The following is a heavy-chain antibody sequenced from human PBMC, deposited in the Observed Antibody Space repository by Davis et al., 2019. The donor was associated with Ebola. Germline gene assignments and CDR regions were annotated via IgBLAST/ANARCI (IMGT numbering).Heavy chain of an antibody. J-gene: IGHJ4*02. CDR3: ASSGWFDNYFKS. CDR2: IYHSGST. Sequence: SETLSLTCTVSGYSISSGYYWGWIRQPPGKGLEWIGSIYHSGSTYYNPSLKSRVTISVDTSKNQFSLKLSSVTAADTAVYYCASSGWFDNYFKSWGQGTLVTVSS. CDR1: GYSISSGYY. D-gene: IGHD6-19*01. V-gene: IGHV4-38-2*02.